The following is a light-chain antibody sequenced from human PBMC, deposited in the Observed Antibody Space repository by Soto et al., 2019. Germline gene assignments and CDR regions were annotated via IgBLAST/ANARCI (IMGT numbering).Light chain of an antibody. V-gene: IGKV1-33*01. CDR3: QQYGSSPQLLT. CDR1: QDISNY. Sequence: DIQMTQSPSSLSASVGDRVTITCQASQDISNYLNWYQQKPGKAPKLLIYDASNLETGVPSRFSGSGSGTDFTFTISSLQPEDIATYYCQQYGSSPQLLTFGGGTKVEIK. J-gene: IGKJ4*01. CDR2: DAS.